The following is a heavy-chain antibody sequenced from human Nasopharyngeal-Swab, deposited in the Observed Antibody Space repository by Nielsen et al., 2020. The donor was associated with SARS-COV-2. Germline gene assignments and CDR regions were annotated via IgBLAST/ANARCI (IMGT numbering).Heavy chain of an antibody. CDR3: ARDRDIVVVVAATLDY. CDR1: GFTFSSYA. Sequence: GGSLRLSCAASGFTFSSYAMHWVRQAPGKGLEWVAVISHDGSNKYYADSVKGRFTISRDNSKNTLYLQMNSLRAEDTAVYYCARDRDIVVVVAATLDYWGQGTLVTVSS. V-gene: IGHV3-30-3*01. J-gene: IGHJ4*02. D-gene: IGHD2-15*01. CDR2: ISHDGSNK.